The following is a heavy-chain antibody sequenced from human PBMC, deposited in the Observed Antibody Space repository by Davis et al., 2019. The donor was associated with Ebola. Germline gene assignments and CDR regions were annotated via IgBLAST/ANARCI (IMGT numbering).Heavy chain of an antibody. CDR2: IYYSGST. J-gene: IGHJ6*02. CDR3: ARVYCSGGTCYSAYYYGMDV. CDR1: GGSISSSSYY. Sequence: SETLSLTCTVSGGSISSSSYYCGWIRQPPGKGLEWIGSIYYSGSTYYNPSLKSRVTISVDTSKNQFSLKLTSVTAADTAVYYCARVYCSGGTCYSAYYYGMDVWGQGTTVTVSS. V-gene: IGHV4-39*01. D-gene: IGHD2-15*01.